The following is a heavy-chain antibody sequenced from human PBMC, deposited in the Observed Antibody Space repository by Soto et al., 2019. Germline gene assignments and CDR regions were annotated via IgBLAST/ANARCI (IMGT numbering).Heavy chain of an antibody. J-gene: IGHJ5*01. V-gene: IGHV3-11*01. CDR3: ARNSDHFDS. D-gene: IGHD6-13*01. CDR2: ISSSSRTI. CDR1: GFDLSDYY. Sequence: SGGSLRLSCAASGFDLSDYYMSWIRQAPGKGLEWVSYISSSSRTIFYADSVRGRFTISRDNAENLVYLQMDSLRAEDTALYYCARNSDHFDSWAREPWSPSPQ.